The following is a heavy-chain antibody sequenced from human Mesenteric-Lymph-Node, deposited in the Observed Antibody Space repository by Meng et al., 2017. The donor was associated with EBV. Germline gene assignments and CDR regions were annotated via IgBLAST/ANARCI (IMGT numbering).Heavy chain of an antibody. CDR1: DGSFSNYY. Sequence: QVQLQQWGAGLLKPSETLSLSCAVYDGSFSNYYWSWIRQSPGKGLEWIGGINWRGTTYYNPSLKSRVTISLDMSKNQFSLRLTSLTATDTALYYCARQINSGSFESATFDYWGQGALVTVSS. V-gene: IGHV4-34*01. CDR2: INWRGTT. D-gene: IGHD6-19*01. CDR3: ARQINSGSFESATFDY. J-gene: IGHJ4*02.